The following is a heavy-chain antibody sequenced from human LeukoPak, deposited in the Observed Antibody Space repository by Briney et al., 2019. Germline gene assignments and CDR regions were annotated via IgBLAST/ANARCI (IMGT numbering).Heavy chain of an antibody. J-gene: IGHJ4*02. V-gene: IGHV3-15*01. Sequence: GGSLRLSCAASGFTFSSYSMNWVRQAPGKGLEWVGRIKSKTDGGTTDYAAPVKGRFAISRDDSKNTLYLQMNSLKTEDTAVYYCTTTQWFGELLDDYWGQGTLVTVSS. D-gene: IGHD3-10*01. CDR2: IKSKTDGGTT. CDR3: TTTQWFGELLDDY. CDR1: GFTFSSYS.